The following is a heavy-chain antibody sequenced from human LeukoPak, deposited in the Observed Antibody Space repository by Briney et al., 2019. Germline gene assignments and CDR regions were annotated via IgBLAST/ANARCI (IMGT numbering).Heavy chain of an antibody. Sequence: APVKVSCKASGYTFISYGISWVRQAPGQGLEWMGWINPNSGGTNYAQKFQGRVTMTRDTSISTAYMELSRLRSDDTAVYYCARLYSSSSYWGQGTLVTVSS. D-gene: IGHD6-6*01. CDR1: GYTFISYG. V-gene: IGHV1-2*02. CDR3: ARLYSSSSY. CDR2: INPNSGGT. J-gene: IGHJ4*02.